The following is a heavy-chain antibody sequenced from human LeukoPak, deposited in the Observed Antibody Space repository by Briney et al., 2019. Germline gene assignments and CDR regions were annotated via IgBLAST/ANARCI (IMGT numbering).Heavy chain of an antibody. CDR2: ISYDGSNK. D-gene: IGHD3-3*01. V-gene: IGHV3-30*03. CDR3: ARELRGLTIFGVVPWFDP. Sequence: GRSLRLSCAASGFTFSHYGVHWVRQAPGKGLEWVAVISYDGSNKYYADSVKGRFTISRDNSKNSLYLQMNSLRAEDTAVYYCARELRGLTIFGVVPWFDPWGQGTLVTVSS. CDR1: GFTFSHYG. J-gene: IGHJ5*02.